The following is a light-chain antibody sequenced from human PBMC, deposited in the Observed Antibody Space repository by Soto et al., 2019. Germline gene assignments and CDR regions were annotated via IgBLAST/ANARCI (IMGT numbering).Light chain of an antibody. CDR3: QQYGSSPLT. CDR1: QSVSSSY. J-gene: IGKJ4*01. CDR2: GAS. Sequence: EIVLTQSPGTLSLSPGERATLSCRASQSVSSSYLARYQQKPGQAPRLLIYGASSRATGIPDRFRGSGSGTDFTLTISRLEAEDFAVYYCQQYGSSPLTFGGGTKVEIK. V-gene: IGKV3-20*01.